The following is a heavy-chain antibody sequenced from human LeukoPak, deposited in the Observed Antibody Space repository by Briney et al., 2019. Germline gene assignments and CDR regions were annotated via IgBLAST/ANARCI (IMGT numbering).Heavy chain of an antibody. V-gene: IGHV3-7*01. Sequence: GGSLRLSCAASGFTLSDFWMSWVRQAPRHGLEWEANIRQEGSEKYYVDSVKGRFTIYRDNAQKSLYLEIDSLRAEDTAVYYCAREGIQLYFPLTHCGQGTLVTVSS. CDR1: GFTLSDFW. CDR2: IRQEGSEK. CDR3: AREGIQLYFPLTH. D-gene: IGHD5-18*01. J-gene: IGHJ4*02.